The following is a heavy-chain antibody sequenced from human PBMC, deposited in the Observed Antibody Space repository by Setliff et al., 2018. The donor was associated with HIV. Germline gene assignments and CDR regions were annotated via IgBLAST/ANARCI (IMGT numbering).Heavy chain of an antibody. J-gene: IGHJ5*01. CDR2: IYHDGTT. CDR1: GYSIRDNFF. V-gene: IGHV4-38-2*01. D-gene: IGHD6-19*01. CDR3: AGHPVTSGWPSLNWFDP. Sequence: TSETLSLTCAVSGYSIRDNFFWGWVRQPPGKGLEWIGSIYHDGTTHYRSSLRSRAAISIDTSKSQISLKVRSVTAADTAVYFCAGHPVTSGWPSLNWFDPWGQGILVTVSS.